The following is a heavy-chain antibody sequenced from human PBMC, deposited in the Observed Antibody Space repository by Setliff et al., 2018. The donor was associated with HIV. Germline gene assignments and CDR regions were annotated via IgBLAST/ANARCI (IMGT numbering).Heavy chain of an antibody. CDR3: ARDRGYDLDYFDY. D-gene: IGHD5-12*01. CDR1: GFTFSSYE. J-gene: IGHJ4*02. V-gene: IGHV3-48*03. CDR2: ISASGNTI. Sequence: PGGSLRLSCAASGFTFSSYEMNWVRQAPGKGLEWVSYISASGNTIYYADSVKGRFTISRDNARKSVYLQIDSLRAEDTAVYYCARDRGYDLDYFDYWGQGTLVTVSS.